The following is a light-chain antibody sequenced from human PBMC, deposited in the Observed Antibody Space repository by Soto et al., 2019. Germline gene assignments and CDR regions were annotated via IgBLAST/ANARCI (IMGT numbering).Light chain of an antibody. J-gene: IGKJ4*01. CDR3: QQRSTPLT. Sequence: EIVLTQSPATLSLSPGERATLSCRASQSVSSYLPWYQQKPGQAPRLLIYDASTRATGIPARFRGSGSGTDFPLTISSLEPEDSAVYSCQQRSTPLTFGGGTKVEIK. CDR2: DAS. CDR1: QSVSSY. V-gene: IGKV3-11*01.